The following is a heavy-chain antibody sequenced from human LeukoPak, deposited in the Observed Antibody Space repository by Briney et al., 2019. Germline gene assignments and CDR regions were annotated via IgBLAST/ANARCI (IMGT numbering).Heavy chain of an antibody. Sequence: SETLSLTCTVSGGSISSYYWTWIRQPPGKGLQWIGYVYYTGSTNYNPSLKSRVTISVDTSQNQFSLKLSSVTAANTAVYYCARVSRYCSRTSCYDYWGQGTLVTVSS. CDR2: VYYTGST. J-gene: IGHJ4*02. D-gene: IGHD2-2*01. V-gene: IGHV4-59*01. CDR1: GGSISSYY. CDR3: ARVSRYCSRTSCYDY.